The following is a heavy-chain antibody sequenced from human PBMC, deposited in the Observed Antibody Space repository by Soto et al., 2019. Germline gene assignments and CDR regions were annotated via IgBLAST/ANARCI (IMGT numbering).Heavy chain of an antibody. V-gene: IGHV1-2*04. D-gene: IGHD2-8*02. J-gene: IGHJ6*02. CDR2: INPNSGGT. CDR3: ARDTDGLGPGPRYYYGMDV. CDR1: GYTFTGYY. Sequence: ASVKVSCKASGYTFTGYYMHWVRQAPGQGLEWMGWINPNSGGTNYAQKFQGWVTMTRDTSISTAYMELSRLRSDDTAVYYCARDTDGLGPGPRYYYGMDVWGQGTTVTVSS.